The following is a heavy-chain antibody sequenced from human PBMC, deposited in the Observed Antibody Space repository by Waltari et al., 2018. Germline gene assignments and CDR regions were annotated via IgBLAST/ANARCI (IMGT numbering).Heavy chain of an antibody. V-gene: IGHV3-30*01. CDR1: GFTFSSHG. CDR2: MSYDGSDQ. CDR3: ARGGEGPYFDY. Sequence: QVQLVESGGGVVQPGRSLRLSCAAPGFTFSSHGMHWVRQAPGKGPEWVAVMSYDGSDQNYADSVKGRFTISRDNTKNTLYLQMNSLRAEDTAVYYCARGGEGPYFDYWGQGALVTVSS. D-gene: IGHD3-16*01. J-gene: IGHJ4*02.